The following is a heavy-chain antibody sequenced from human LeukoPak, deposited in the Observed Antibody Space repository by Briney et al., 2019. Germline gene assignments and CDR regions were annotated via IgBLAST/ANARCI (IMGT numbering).Heavy chain of an antibody. CDR3: ARCGITMVRGVITPSYFDY. J-gene: IGHJ4*02. CDR2: ISSSSRFI. V-gene: IGHV3-21*04. CDR1: GFTFNSYS. D-gene: IGHD3-10*01. Sequence: GGSLRLSCAASGFTFNSYSMNWFRQAPGKGLEWVSSISSSSRFIYYADSVKGRFTISRDNAKNSLYLQMNSLRAEDTAVYYCARCGITMVRGVITPSYFDYWGQGTLVTVSS.